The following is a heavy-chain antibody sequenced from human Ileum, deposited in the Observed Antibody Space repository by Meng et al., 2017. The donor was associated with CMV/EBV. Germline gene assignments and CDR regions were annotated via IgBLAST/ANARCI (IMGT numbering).Heavy chain of an antibody. CDR1: GFTFSRYT. J-gene: IGHJ5*01. CDR3: ARDAAPAAPNWFDF. CDR2: ISAEGTRT. Sequence: GGSLRLSCAASGFTFSRYTITWVRQAPGKGLEWVSDISAEGTRTYYADSVKGRFTISRDNSENTVDLQMNSLRADDTAFYFCARDAAPAAPNWFDFWGQGTLVTVSS. V-gene: IGHV3-23*01. D-gene: IGHD2-2*01.